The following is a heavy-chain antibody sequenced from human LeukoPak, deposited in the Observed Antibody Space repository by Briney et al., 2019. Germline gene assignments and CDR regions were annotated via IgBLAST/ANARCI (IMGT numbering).Heavy chain of an antibody. D-gene: IGHD6-13*01. CDR3: ARHKQQLVLWGIDC. Sequence: QFGGSLRLSCAASGFTVSSNYMSWVRQAPGKGLEWVSIIYSGGSTFYADSVKGRFTISRDNAKNSLYLQMNSLRAEDTAVYYCARHKQQLVLWGIDCWGQGTLVTVSS. V-gene: IGHV3-53*01. CDR1: GFTVSSNY. J-gene: IGHJ4*02. CDR2: IYSGGST.